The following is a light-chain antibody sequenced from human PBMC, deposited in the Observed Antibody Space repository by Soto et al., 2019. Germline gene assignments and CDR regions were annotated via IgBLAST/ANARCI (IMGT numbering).Light chain of an antibody. Sequence: DIEMTQSPSTLSASVGDRVTITCRASQSISSWLAWYQQKPGKAPKLLIYDASSLESGVPPRFSGRGSGTEFTLTITSLQPDDFATYYCQHYNSYSETFGQGTKVDI. CDR1: QSISSW. CDR2: DAS. V-gene: IGKV1-5*01. CDR3: QHYNSYSET. J-gene: IGKJ1*01.